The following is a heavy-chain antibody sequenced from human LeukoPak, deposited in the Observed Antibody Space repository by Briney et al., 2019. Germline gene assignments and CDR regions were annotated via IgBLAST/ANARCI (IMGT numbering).Heavy chain of an antibody. CDR2: ISSDSSYI. CDR3: ARDGYGDYYFDY. V-gene: IGHV3-21*01. Sequence: PGGSLRLSCAASGFTFSSYAMSWVRQAPGKGLEWVSSISSDSSYIYYADSVKGRFTISRDNAKTSLYLQMNSLSADDTAVYYCARDGYGDYYFDYWGQGTLVTVSS. D-gene: IGHD4-17*01. J-gene: IGHJ4*02. CDR1: GFTFSSYA.